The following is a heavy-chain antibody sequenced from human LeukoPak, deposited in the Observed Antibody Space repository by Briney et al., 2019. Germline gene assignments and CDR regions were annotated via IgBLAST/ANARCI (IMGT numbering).Heavy chain of an antibody. J-gene: IGHJ4*02. CDR3: ARVLELYDSSGYCDY. CDR1: GFTFSSYS. CDR2: ISSSSSYI. D-gene: IGHD3-22*01. Sequence: GGSLRLSCAASGFTFSSYSMNWVRQAPGKGLEWVSSISSSSSYIYYADSVKGRFTISRDNAKNSLYLQMNSLRAEDTAVYYCARVLELYDSSGYCDYWGQGTLVTVSS. V-gene: IGHV3-21*01.